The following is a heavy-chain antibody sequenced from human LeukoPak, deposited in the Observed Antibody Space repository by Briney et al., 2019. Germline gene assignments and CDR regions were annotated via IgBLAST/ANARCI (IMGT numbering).Heavy chain of an antibody. V-gene: IGHV3-49*03. CDR2: IRSKAYGGTT. Sequence: PGGSLRLSCTASGFTFGDYAMSWFRQAPGKGLEGVGFIRSKAYGGTTEYAATVKGRFTISRDDSKSSVYLQMNSLKTEDTAVYYCTREHSYFYDKSGSDYWGQGTLVTVSS. CDR1: GFTFGDYA. J-gene: IGHJ4*02. CDR3: TREHSYFYDKSGSDY. D-gene: IGHD3-22*01.